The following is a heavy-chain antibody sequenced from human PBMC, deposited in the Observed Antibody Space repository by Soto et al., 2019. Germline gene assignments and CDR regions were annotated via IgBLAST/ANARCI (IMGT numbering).Heavy chain of an antibody. Sequence: PGRYLRLSCRGYGFTFRDHAMIWVRQAPGIGLESVGIIRSGAYGATTEYAASVKGRFTISRDDSRTIAYLQMNSLKTEDTAVYFCASGQAGGRYSDYWVQGTPVTVS. J-gene: IGHJ4*02. CDR2: IRSGAYGATT. D-gene: IGHD1-26*01. CDR1: GFTFRDHA. CDR3: ASGQAGGRYSDY. V-gene: IGHV3-49*04.